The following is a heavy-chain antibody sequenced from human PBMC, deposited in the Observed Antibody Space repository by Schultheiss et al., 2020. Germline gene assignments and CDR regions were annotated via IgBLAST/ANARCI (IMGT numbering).Heavy chain of an antibody. V-gene: IGHV5-51*01. CDR3: ARQSYCSGGSCYVTFFDY. J-gene: IGHJ4*02. D-gene: IGHD2-15*01. CDR1: GYSFTSYW. Sequence: GGSLRLSCKGSGYSFTSYWIGWVRQMPGKGLEWMGIIYPGDSDTRYSPSFQGQVTISADKSISTAYLQWSSLKASDTAMYYCARQSYCSGGSCYVTFFDYWGQGTLVTVSS. CDR2: IYPGDSDT.